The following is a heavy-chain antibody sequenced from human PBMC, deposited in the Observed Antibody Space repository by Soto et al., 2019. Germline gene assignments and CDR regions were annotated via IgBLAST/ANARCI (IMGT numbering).Heavy chain of an antibody. D-gene: IGHD3-3*01. CDR1: GDSINSSHW. Sequence: SETLSLTCAVSGDSINSSHWWNWVRQPPEKRLEWIGQISHSGSTTYNPSLTSRVTISVAKSKNHLSLKLTHVTAADTDVYYCPARNLWSRTWTDGRLDYWGQVHLVTV. CDR2: ISHSGST. J-gene: IGHJ4*02. CDR3: PARNLWSRTWTDGRLDY. V-gene: IGHV4-4*02.